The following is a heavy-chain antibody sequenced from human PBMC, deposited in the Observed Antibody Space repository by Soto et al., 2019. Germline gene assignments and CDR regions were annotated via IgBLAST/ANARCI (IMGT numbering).Heavy chain of an antibody. CDR3: ARSSIAVAGKAFDY. CDR1: GGSISSYY. D-gene: IGHD6-19*01. CDR2: IYYSGST. Sequence: SETLSLTCTDSGGSISSYYWIWIRQPPGKGLEWIGYIYYSGSTNYNPSLRSRVTISVDASKNQFSLKLSSVTAADTAVYYCARSSIAVAGKAFDYWGQGTLVTVSS. V-gene: IGHV4-59*01. J-gene: IGHJ4*02.